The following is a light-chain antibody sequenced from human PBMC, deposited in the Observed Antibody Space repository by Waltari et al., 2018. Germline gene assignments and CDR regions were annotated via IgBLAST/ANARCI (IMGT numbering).Light chain of an antibody. J-gene: IGLJ3*02. CDR2: RSD. Sequence: QSVLTQPPPASGTPGKSVTISCSGGASNIGATLVTWYQQLPGKAPKLLIHRSDLRPSGVPDRFSGSKSGTSASLAISGLQSEDEADYFCASWDDSLNGHWVFGGGTKVTVL. CDR1: ASNIGATL. CDR3: ASWDDSLNGHWV. V-gene: IGLV1-44*01.